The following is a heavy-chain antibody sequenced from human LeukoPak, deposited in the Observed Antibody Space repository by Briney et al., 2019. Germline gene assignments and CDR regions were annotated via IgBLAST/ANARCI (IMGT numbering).Heavy chain of an antibody. CDR1: GFTFSSYS. J-gene: IGHJ4*02. CDR3: AKISSSSTPLDY. CDR2: ISSSSSYI. V-gene: IGHV3-21*01. D-gene: IGHD6-13*01. Sequence: GGSLRLSCAASGFTFSSYSMNWVRQAPGKGLEWVSSISSSSSYIYYADSVKGRFTISRDNAKNSLYLQMNSLRAEDTAVYYCAKISSSSTPLDYWGQGTLVTVSS.